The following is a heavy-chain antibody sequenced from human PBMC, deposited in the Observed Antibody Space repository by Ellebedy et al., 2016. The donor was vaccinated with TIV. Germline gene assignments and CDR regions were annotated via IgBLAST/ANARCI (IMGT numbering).Heavy chain of an antibody. CDR2: ISYDGSNK. D-gene: IGHD3-16*02. CDR3: ARDPHPASFPQFDY. V-gene: IGHV3-30-3*01. CDR1: GFTFSSYA. J-gene: IGHJ4*02. Sequence: GGSLRLSXAASGFTFSSYAMHWVRQAPGKGLEWVAVISYDGSNKYYADSVKGRFTISRDNSKNTLYLQMNSLRAEDTAVYYCARDPHPASFPQFDYWGQGTLVTVSS.